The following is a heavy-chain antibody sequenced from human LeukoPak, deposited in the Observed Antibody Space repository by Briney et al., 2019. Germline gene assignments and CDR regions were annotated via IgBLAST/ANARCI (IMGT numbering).Heavy chain of an antibody. CDR3: ARDLDPSSLVVVPAAFDY. CDR1: GFTFSSYS. J-gene: IGHJ4*02. V-gene: IGHV3-21*01. Sequence: GGSLRLSCAAPGFTFSSYSMNWVRQAPGKGLEWVSSISSSSSYIYYADSVKGRFTISRDNAKNSLYLQMNSLRAEDTAVYYCARDLDPSSLVVVPAAFDYWGQGTLVTVSS. CDR2: ISSSSSYI. D-gene: IGHD2-2*01.